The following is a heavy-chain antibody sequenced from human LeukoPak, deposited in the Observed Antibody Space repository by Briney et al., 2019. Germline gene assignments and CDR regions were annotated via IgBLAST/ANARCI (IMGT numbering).Heavy chain of an antibody. CDR3: AKGPLRGTAAAIDY. CDR2: ISYDGRNK. V-gene: IGHV3-30*18. Sequence: GKSLRLSCAASGFTFNNYGMHWVRQAQGKGLEWGAVISYDGRNKHYPDSVKGRFTISRDISTDTLWLQMDSLRTEDTAVYYCAKGPLRGTAAAIDYWGQGTLVTVSS. D-gene: IGHD2-2*01. J-gene: IGHJ4*02. CDR1: GFTFNNYG.